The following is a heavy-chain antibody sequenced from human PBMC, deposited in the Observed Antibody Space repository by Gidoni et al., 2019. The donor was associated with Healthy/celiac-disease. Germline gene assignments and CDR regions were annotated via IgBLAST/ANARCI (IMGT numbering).Heavy chain of an antibody. CDR2: ISYDGSNK. Sequence: QVQLVESGGGVVQPGRYLRLACAAYGFTFSSYGMHWVRQAPGKGLEWGSVISYDGSNKYYADSVKGRFTISRDNSKNTLYLQMNSLRAEDTAVYYCARCFGVVLGFDYWGQGTLVTVSS. J-gene: IGHJ4*02. CDR3: ARCFGVVLGFDY. CDR1: GFTFSSYG. D-gene: IGHD3-3*01. V-gene: IGHV3-30*03.